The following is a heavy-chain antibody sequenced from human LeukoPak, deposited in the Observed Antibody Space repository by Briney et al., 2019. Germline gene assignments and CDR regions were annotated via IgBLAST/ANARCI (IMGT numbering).Heavy chain of an antibody. Sequence: PSGTLSLTCDVSGGSISSSNWWSWVRQPPGKGLEWIGEIYHSGSTNYNPSLKSRVTISVDKSKSQFSLKLSSVTAADTAVYYCAREPKDSSSWYYFDYWGQGTLVTVSS. J-gene: IGHJ4*02. V-gene: IGHV4-4*02. CDR1: GGSISSSNW. D-gene: IGHD6-13*01. CDR3: AREPKDSSSWYYFDY. CDR2: IYHSGST.